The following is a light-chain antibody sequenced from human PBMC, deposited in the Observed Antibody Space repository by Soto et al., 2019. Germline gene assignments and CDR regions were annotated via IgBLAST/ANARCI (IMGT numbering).Light chain of an antibody. CDR1: SSDVGAYNY. CDR2: EVS. J-gene: IGLJ1*01. V-gene: IGLV2-14*01. Sequence: ALTQPASVSGSPGQSITISCIGTSSDVGAYNYVSWYQQLPGKAPKLMIYEVSNRPSGISNRFSGSKSGNTASLTISGLQTEDEADYYCNSRASGTTYVFGTGTKVTVL. CDR3: NSRASGTTYV.